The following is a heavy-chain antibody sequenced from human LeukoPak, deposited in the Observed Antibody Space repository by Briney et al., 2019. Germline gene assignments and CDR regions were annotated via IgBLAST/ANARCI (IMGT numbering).Heavy chain of an antibody. Sequence: NPGGPLRLSCAASGFTFSSYSMNWVRQAPGKGLEWVSSISSSSSYIYYADSVKGRFTISRDNAKNSLYLQMNSLRAEDTAVYYCAMATVTTREGHFDYWGQGTLVTVSS. CDR3: AMATVTTREGHFDY. CDR2: ISSSSSYI. J-gene: IGHJ4*02. V-gene: IGHV3-21*01. D-gene: IGHD4-11*01. CDR1: GFTFSSYS.